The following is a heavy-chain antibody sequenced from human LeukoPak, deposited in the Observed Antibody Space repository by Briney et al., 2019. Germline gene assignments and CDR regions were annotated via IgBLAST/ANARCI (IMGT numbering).Heavy chain of an antibody. CDR3: ASGTYYYLY. J-gene: IGHJ4*02. CDR2: IKPDGNEK. Sequence: GGSLRLSCAASGFTFSTYYMTWVRQAPGKGLEWVAYIKPDGNEKYYVDSVKGRFTISRDNAKNSLYLQMSSLRTDDTAVYYCASGTYYYLYWGQGTLVTVSS. V-gene: IGHV3-7*05. CDR1: GFTFSTYY.